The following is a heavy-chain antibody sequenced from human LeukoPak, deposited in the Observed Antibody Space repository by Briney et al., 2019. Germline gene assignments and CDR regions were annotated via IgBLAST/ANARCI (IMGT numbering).Heavy chain of an antibody. V-gene: IGHV3-30*02. D-gene: IGHD3-10*01. J-gene: IGHJ4*02. Sequence: GGSLRLSCAASGFTFSSYGMHWVRQAPGKGLEWVAFIRYDGSNKYYADSVKGRFTISRDNSKNTLYLQMNSLRAEDTAVYYCAKEPTITMVRGVMDYWGQGTLVTVSS. CDR1: GFTFSSYG. CDR3: AKEPTITMVRGVMDY. CDR2: IRYDGSNK.